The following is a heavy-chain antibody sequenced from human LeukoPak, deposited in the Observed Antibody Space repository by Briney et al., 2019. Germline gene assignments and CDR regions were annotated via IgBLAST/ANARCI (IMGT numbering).Heavy chain of an antibody. CDR1: VYTFTSYD. D-gene: IGHD2-15*01. CDR2: MNPYSGNT. V-gene: IGHV1-8*01. CDR3: ARHFRKGSLDD. Sequence: ASVRVSFTASVYTFTSYDINWVRQAPGQGREWMGWMNPYSGNTAYAQKFQGRVTMTRDNSINTAYMEVSSLRSEDTAVFYCARHFRKGSLDDWGQGTLVTVSS. J-gene: IGHJ4*02.